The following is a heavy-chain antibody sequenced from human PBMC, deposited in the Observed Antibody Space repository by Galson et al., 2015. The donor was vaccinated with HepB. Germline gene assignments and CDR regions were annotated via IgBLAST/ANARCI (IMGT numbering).Heavy chain of an antibody. CDR2: IWYDGSNK. V-gene: IGHV3-33*08. D-gene: IGHD6-19*01. CDR3: ARESEVSGWYFFDY. J-gene: IGHJ4*02. Sequence: SLRLSCADSGFTFSGHSMHWVRQAPGKGLEWVAVIWYDGSNKDYADSVRGRFTISRDNSKNTVYLQMNSRRAEDTAVYYCARESEVSGWYFFDYWGQGTLVTVSS. CDR1: GFTFSGHS.